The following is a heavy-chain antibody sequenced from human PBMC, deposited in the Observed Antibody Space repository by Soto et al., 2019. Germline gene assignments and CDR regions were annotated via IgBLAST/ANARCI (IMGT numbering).Heavy chain of an antibody. CDR1: GGSIRSSSYY. D-gene: IGHD2-15*01. Sequence: SETLSLTCTVSGGSIRSSSYYWGWIRQPPGKGLEWIGSIFYSGSTYYNPSLKSRLTISVDTSKNQFSLKLSSVTAADTAVYYCARHLTYCSAGSCYSDFPYYGMDVWGQGTTVT. J-gene: IGHJ6*02. CDR2: IFYSGST. CDR3: ARHLTYCSAGSCYSDFPYYGMDV. V-gene: IGHV4-39*01.